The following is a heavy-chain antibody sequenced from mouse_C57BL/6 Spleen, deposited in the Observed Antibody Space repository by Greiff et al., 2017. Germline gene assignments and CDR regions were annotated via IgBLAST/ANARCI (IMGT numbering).Heavy chain of an antibody. CDR1: DYTFTSYR. J-gene: IGHJ2*01. V-gene: IGHV1-64*01. Sequence: QVQLQQPGAELVKPGASVKLSCKASDYTFTSYRMHWVKQRPGQGLEWIGMIHPNSGSTNYNEKFKSKATLTVDKSSSTAYMQLSSLTSVDSAVYYCARYYSNPYYFDYWGQGTTLTVSS. D-gene: IGHD2-5*01. CDR2: IHPNSGST. CDR3: ARYYSNPYYFDY.